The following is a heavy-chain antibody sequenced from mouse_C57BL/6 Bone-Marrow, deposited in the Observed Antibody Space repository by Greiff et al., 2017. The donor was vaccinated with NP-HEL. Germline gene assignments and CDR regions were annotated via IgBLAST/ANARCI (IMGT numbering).Heavy chain of an antibody. CDR3: ARRAQATAEGIWYAMDY. CDR1: GYSFTDYN. Sequence: EVKLQQSGPELVKPGASVKISCKASGYSFTDYNMNWVKQSNGKSLEWIGVINPNYGTTSYNQKFKGKATLTVDQSSSTAYMQLNSLTSEDSAVYYCARRAQATAEGIWYAMDYWGQGTSVTVSS. CDR2: INPNYGTT. V-gene: IGHV1-39*01. J-gene: IGHJ4*01. D-gene: IGHD3-2*02.